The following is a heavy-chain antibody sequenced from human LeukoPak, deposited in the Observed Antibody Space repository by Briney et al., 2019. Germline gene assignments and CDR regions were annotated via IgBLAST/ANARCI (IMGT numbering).Heavy chain of an antibody. D-gene: IGHD6-13*01. CDR2: INAGNGNT. CDR1: GYTFTSYA. Sequence: GASVKVSCKASGYTFTSYAMHWVRQAPGPRLEWMGWINAGNGNTKYSQKFQGRVTITRDTSASTAYMELSSLRSEDTAVYYCARETQQLPAGGMDVWGQGTTVTVSS. CDR3: ARETQQLPAGGMDV. V-gene: IGHV1-3*01. J-gene: IGHJ6*02.